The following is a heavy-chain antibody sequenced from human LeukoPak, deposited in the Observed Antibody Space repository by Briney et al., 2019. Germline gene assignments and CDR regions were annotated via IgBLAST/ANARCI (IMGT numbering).Heavy chain of an antibody. CDR2: IYSSGST. D-gene: IGHD4-17*01. CDR1: GGSVSSSY. V-gene: IGHV4-59*02. J-gene: IGHJ4*02. Sequence: PSETLSLTCTVSGGSVSSSYWSWIRQPPGKGLEWIGYIYSSGSTNSNPSLKSRVTISVDTSKNQFSLNLSSVTAADTAVYYCARGGEAGLADWGQGTLVTVSS. CDR3: ARGGEAGLAD.